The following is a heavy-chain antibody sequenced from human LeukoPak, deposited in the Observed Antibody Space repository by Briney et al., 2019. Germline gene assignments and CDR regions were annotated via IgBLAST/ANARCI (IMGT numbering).Heavy chain of an antibody. Sequence: SETLSLTYIVSGGSISSSNYYWGWIRQPPGKGLEWIGFIYYSGTTNYNPSLKSRVTISVDTSKNQFSLKLSSVTAADTAVYYCAREYSSSWYSSGWFDPWGQGTLVTVSS. D-gene: IGHD6-13*01. CDR2: IYYSGTT. V-gene: IGHV4-61*05. CDR3: AREYSSSWYSSGWFDP. J-gene: IGHJ5*02. CDR1: GGSISSSNYY.